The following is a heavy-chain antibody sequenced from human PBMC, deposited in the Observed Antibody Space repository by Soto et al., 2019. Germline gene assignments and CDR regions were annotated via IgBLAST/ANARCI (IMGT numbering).Heavy chain of an antibody. CDR1: GFTFSSYA. Sequence: GGSLRLSCAAAGFTFSSYAMSWVRQAPEKGLEWVRTVTGSDASTFYAESVKGRFTISRGKSKNTLYLQMNGLRAEDTALYYCAKDPSSNSPHIFDYWGQGTLVTVSS. CDR3: AKDPSSNSPHIFDY. D-gene: IGHD1-1*01. V-gene: IGHV3-23*01. CDR2: VTGSDAST. J-gene: IGHJ4*02.